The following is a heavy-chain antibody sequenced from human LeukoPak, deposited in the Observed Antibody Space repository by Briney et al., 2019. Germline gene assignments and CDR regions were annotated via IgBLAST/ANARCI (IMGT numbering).Heavy chain of an antibody. J-gene: IGHJ6*03. CDR3: AREIGGSSVFSYYYYYMDV. Sequence: GASVTVSCKASGYTFTSYGISWVRQAPGQGLEWMGWISAYNGNTNYAQKLQGRVTMTTDTSTSTAYMELRSLRSDDTAVYYCAREIGGSSVFSYYYYYMDVWGKGTTVTVSS. CDR2: ISAYNGNT. D-gene: IGHD2-2*01. V-gene: IGHV1-18*01. CDR1: GYTFTSYG.